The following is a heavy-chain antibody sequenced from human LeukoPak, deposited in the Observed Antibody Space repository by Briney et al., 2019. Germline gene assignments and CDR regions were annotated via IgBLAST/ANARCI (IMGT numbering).Heavy chain of an antibody. CDR2: CDPEDGKT. J-gene: IGHJ6*02. D-gene: IGHD2-2*01. CDR1: GYTLTELS. V-gene: IGHV1-24*01. CDR3: ATGYLVPAGLMDV. Sequence: ASVKVSCKVSGYTLTELSMFWVRQAPGKPLERRVSCDPEDGKTVYAQKFQGRITMTEDTSTDTAYMELSSLRSEDTAVYYCATGYLVPAGLMDVWGQGTTVTVSS.